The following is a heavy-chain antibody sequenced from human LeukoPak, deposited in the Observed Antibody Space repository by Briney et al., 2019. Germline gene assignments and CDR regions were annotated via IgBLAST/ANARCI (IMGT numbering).Heavy chain of an antibody. Sequence: SQTLSLTCTVSGGSISSGSYYWSWIRQPAGKGPEWIGRIYTSGSTNYNPSLKSRVTISVDTSKNQFSLKLSSVTAADTAVYYCARYRGSYFDYWGQGTLVTVSS. CDR1: GGSISSGSYY. J-gene: IGHJ4*02. CDR2: IYTSGST. CDR3: ARYRGSYFDY. V-gene: IGHV4-61*02. D-gene: IGHD1-26*01.